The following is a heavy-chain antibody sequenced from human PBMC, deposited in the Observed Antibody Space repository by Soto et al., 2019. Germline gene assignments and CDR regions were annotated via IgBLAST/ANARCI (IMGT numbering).Heavy chain of an antibody. Sequence: GGSLRLACAASGFTFSSYAMSWVRQAPGKGLEWVSAISGSGDSTYYADSVKGRFTISRDNSKNTLYLQMNSLRAEDTAVYYCAKSIGRWAYYFDYWGQGTLVTVSS. D-gene: IGHD1-26*01. CDR2: ISGSGDST. V-gene: IGHV3-23*01. CDR3: AKSIGRWAYYFDY. CDR1: GFTFSSYA. J-gene: IGHJ4*02.